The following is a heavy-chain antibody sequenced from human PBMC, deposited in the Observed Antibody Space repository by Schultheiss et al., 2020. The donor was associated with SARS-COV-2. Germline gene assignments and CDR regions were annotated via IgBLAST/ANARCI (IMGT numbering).Heavy chain of an antibody. Sequence: GGSLRLSCAASGFTFSSYAMSWVRQAPGKGLEWVSAISGSGGSTYYADSVKGRFTISRDNAKNSLYLQMNSLRAEDTAVYYCARDRTPFGGVIVPFDFWGQGTLVTVSS. D-gene: IGHD3-16*02. J-gene: IGHJ4*02. CDR1: GFTFSSYA. CDR3: ARDRTPFGGVIVPFDF. V-gene: IGHV3-23*01. CDR2: ISGSGGST.